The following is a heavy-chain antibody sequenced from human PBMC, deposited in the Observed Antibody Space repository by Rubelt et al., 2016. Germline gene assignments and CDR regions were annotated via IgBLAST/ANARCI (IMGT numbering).Heavy chain of an antibody. CDR3: AGDLRQRGNDY. J-gene: IGHJ4*02. V-gene: IGHV1-18*01. D-gene: IGHD6-25*01. CDR2: ISAYNGNT. Sequence: GASVKVSCKASGYTFTSYGISWVRQAPGQGLEWMGWISAYNGNTNYAQKLQGRATMTTDTSTSTAYMELRSPRSDDTAVYYCAGDLRQRGNDYSGQGTLGSVSS. CDR1: GYTFTSYG.